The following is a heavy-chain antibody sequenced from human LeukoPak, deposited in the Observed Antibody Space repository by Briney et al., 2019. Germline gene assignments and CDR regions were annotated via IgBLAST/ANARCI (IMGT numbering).Heavy chain of an antibody. CDR2: ISVYNGNT. D-gene: IGHD6-19*01. Sequence: GASVKVSCKVSGGTFSNDSITWVRQAPGQGLEWMGWISVYNGNTDYAQKFQGRVTLTTDISTTTTYMELRSLRSDDTAVYYCARHPPSSGWYPTNDFWGQGTLVTVSS. CDR3: ARHPPSSGWYPTNDF. J-gene: IGHJ4*02. CDR1: GGTFSNDS. V-gene: IGHV1-18*01.